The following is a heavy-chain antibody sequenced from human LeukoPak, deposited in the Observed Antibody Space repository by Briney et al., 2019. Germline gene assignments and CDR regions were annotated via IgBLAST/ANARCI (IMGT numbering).Heavy chain of an antibody. CDR2: ISYDGSNK. J-gene: IGHJ3*02. V-gene: IGHV3-30*03. D-gene: IGHD1-26*01. CDR3: AREVGSGSYLAHAFDI. CDR1: GFTFSSYG. Sequence: GRSLRLSCAASGFTFSSYGMHWVRQAPGKGLEWVAVISYDGSNKYYADSVKGRFTISRDNSKNTLYLQMNSLRAEDTAVYYCAREVGSGSYLAHAFDIWGQGTTVTVSS.